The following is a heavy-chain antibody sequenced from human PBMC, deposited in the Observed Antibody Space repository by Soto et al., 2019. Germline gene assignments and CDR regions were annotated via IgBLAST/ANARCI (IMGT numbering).Heavy chain of an antibody. D-gene: IGHD3-9*01. CDR2: IIPIFGTA. CDR1: GGTFSSYA. Sequence: SVKVSCKASGGTFSSYAISWVRQAPGQGLEWMGGIIPIFGTANYAQKFQGRVTITADESTSTAYMELSSLRSEDTAVYYCARDRSSTGPFDYWGQGTLVTVSS. V-gene: IGHV1-69*13. J-gene: IGHJ4*02. CDR3: ARDRSSTGPFDY.